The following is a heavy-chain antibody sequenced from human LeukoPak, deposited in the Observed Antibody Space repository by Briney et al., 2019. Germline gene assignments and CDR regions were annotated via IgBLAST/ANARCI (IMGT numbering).Heavy chain of an antibody. CDR2: ISISSSTI. J-gene: IGHJ4*02. CDR3: AREYSGSYYQSDY. CDR1: GFTFITYS. V-gene: IGHV3-48*01. D-gene: IGHD1-26*01. Sequence: GGSLRLSCAASGFTFITYSMNWVRQAPGKGLERVSYISISSSTIYYADSVKGRFTISRDNAKNSLYLQMNSLRAEDTAVYYCAREYSGSYYQSDYWGQGTLVTVSS.